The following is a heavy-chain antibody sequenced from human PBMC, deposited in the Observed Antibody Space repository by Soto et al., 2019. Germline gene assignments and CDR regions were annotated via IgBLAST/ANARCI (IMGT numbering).Heavy chain of an antibody. D-gene: IGHD2-21*02. V-gene: IGHV3-11*01. J-gene: IGHJ3*02. Sequence: GWSLRLSCAASGFTFSDYYMSWIRQAPGKGLEWVSYISSSGSTIYYADSVKGRFTISRDNAKNSLYLQMNSLRAEDTAVYYCARDQAYCGGDCYRGDAFDIWGQGTMVTVSS. CDR1: GFTFSDYY. CDR3: ARDQAYCGGDCYRGDAFDI. CDR2: ISSSGSTI.